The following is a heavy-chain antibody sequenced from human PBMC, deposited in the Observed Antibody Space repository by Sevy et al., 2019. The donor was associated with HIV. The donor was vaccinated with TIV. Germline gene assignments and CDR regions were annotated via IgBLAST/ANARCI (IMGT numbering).Heavy chain of an antibody. V-gene: IGHV1-69*06. J-gene: IGHJ6*03. Sequence: ASVKVSCKASGGTFSSYAISWVRQAPGQGLEWMGGIIPIFGTANYAQKFQGRVTITADKSTSTAYMELSSLRSEDTAVYYCARVKETYYYGSGSLGYMDVWCKGTTVTVSS. CDR3: ARVKETYYYGSGSLGYMDV. D-gene: IGHD3-10*01. CDR1: GGTFSSYA. CDR2: IIPIFGTA.